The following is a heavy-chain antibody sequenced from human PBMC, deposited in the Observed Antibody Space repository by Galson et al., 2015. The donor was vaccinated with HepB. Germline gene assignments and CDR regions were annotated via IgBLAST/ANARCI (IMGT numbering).Heavy chain of an antibody. J-gene: IGHJ6*02. D-gene: IGHD3-10*01. Sequence: SLRLSCAASGFTFSSHAMHWVRQAPGKGLEWLAMIWRDGSNTYYADSVKGRFTISRDNFKNTVFLQMKSLRAEDTAVYYCARVPLRGLTSLYYYYGMDVWGQGTTVTVS. CDR3: ARVPLRGLTSLYYYYGMDV. V-gene: IGHV3-33*08. CDR2: IWRDGSNT. CDR1: GFTFSSHA.